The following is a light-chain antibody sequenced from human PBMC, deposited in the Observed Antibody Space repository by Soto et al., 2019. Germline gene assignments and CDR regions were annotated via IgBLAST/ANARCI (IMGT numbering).Light chain of an antibody. CDR2: DAS. Sequence: DIQMPQSPSSLSASVGDSVTITCQATQAITNYLNWYQQKPGKAPKLLIYDASNLATGVPSRFSGSGSGTDFSFTISSLQPEDLATYYCQQYGNLPLTFGGGTKVEIK. J-gene: IGKJ4*01. CDR1: QAITNY. CDR3: QQYGNLPLT. V-gene: IGKV1-33*01.